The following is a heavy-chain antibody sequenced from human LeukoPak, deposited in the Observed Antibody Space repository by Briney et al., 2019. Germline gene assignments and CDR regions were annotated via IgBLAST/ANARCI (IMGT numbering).Heavy chain of an antibody. V-gene: IGHV3-7*04. D-gene: IGHD1-1*01. CDR2: IKEDGSEK. CDR3: ARRNWNDRGDSAFDI. J-gene: IGHJ3*02. Sequence: GGSLRLSCAASGFTFSKYWMSWVRQAPGEGLEWVANIKEDGSEKYLVDSVKGRFTISRDKAEKSLYLQMNSLRAEDTAVYYCARRNWNDRGDSAFDIWGQGTMVTVAS. CDR1: GFTFSKYW.